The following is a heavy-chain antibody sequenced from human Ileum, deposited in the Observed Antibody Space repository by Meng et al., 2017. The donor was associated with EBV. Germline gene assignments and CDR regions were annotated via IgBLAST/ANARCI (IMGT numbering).Heavy chain of an antibody. CDR2: VVYSGTP. CDR3: ARHHHSPTFDY. Sequence: LQLLHPVPGLVTLPATLSFTWSVARGTYRRRSSYRTRIRQPPREGLDWIGLVVYSGTPDYTSSLKSRVSISVDTSKNQFSLTLTSVTAADTAVYYCARHHHSPTFDYWGQGTLVTVSS. V-gene: IGHV4-39*01. J-gene: IGHJ4*02. D-gene: IGHD1-14*01. CDR1: RGTYRRRSSY.